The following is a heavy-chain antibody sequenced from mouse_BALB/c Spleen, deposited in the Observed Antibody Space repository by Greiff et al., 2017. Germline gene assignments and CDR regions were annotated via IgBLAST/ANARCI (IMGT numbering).Heavy chain of an antibody. D-gene: IGHD1-1*01. V-gene: IGHV2-2*02. CDR1: GFSLTSYG. Sequence: VKLQESGPGLVQPSQSLSITCTVSGFSLTSYGVHWVRQSPGKGLEWLGVIWSGGSTDYNAAFISRLSISKDNSKSQVFFKMNSLQANDTAIYYCARNCYCSSYGYFDVWGAGTTVTVSS. CDR2: IWSGGST. J-gene: IGHJ1*01. CDR3: ARNCYCSSYGYFDV.